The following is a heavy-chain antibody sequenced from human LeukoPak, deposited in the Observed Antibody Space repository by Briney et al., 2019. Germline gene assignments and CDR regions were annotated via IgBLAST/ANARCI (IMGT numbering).Heavy chain of an antibody. Sequence: SETLSLTCTVSGGPITNWCWSWIRQPAGKGLEWIGRFCFIGNTNYNPSLKSRVTLSVDKSKNQFFLKLSSLTAADTAIYYCATGGSDFDYWGQGTLVTVSS. CDR1: GGPITNWC. V-gene: IGHV4-4*07. J-gene: IGHJ4*02. D-gene: IGHD2-15*01. CDR3: ATGGSDFDY. CDR2: FCFIGNT.